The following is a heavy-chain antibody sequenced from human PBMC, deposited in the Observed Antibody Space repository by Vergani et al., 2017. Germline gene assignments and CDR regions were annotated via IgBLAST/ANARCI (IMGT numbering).Heavy chain of an antibody. D-gene: IGHD3-10*01. CDR2: IDPSDSYT. CDR3: ARLNRPKYYGSGTHTAFDI. Sequence: EVQLVQSGAEVKKPGESLRISCKGSGYSFTSYWISWVRQMPGKGLEWMGRIDPSDSYTNYSPSFQGHVTISADKSISTAYLQWSSLKASDTAMYYCARLNRPKYYGSGTHTAFDIWGEWTMVTVSS. CDR1: GYSFTSYW. J-gene: IGHJ3*02. V-gene: IGHV5-10-1*01.